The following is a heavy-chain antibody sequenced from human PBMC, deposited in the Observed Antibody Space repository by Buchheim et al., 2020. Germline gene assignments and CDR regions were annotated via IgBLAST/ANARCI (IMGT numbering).Heavy chain of an antibody. Sequence: QVQLQESGPGLVKPSETLSLTCTVSGGSVSSGSYYWSWIRQPPGKGLEWIGYIYYSGSTNYNPSLKSRVTISVDTSKNQFSLKLSSVTAADTAVYYCARAPYCGGDCYSPFDYWGQGTL. V-gene: IGHV4-61*01. D-gene: IGHD2-21*02. J-gene: IGHJ4*02. CDR1: GGSVSSGSYY. CDR2: IYYSGST. CDR3: ARAPYCGGDCYSPFDY.